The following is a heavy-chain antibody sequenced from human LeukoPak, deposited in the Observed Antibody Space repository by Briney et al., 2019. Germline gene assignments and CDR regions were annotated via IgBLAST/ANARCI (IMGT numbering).Heavy chain of an antibody. J-gene: IGHJ5*02. CDR3: ARVSFGEYPSLDWFDP. D-gene: IGHD3-10*01. CDR1: GGSISSYY. V-gene: IGHV4-59*12. CDR2: IYYSGST. Sequence: KPSETLSLTCTVSGGSISSYYWSWIRQPPGKGLEWIGYIYYSGSTNYNPSLKSRVTISVDKSKNQFSLKLSSVTAADTAVYYCARVSFGEYPSLDWFDPWGQGTLVTVSS.